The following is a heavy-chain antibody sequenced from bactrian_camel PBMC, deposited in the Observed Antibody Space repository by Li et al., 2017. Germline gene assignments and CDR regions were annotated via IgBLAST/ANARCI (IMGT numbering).Heavy chain of an antibody. CDR1: AAMYT. CDR3: AADSWYGPSCRLRASFDD. Sequence: VQLVESGGGSVEVGGSLTLSCVASAAMYTMAWFRQAPGKEREGVASFSFGSASTYYSDSVKGRFAISRDNAKNAVYLQMSSLKPEDTAMYYCAADSWYGPSCRLRASFDDWGQGTQVTVS. CDR2: FSFGSAST. J-gene: IGHJ4*01. V-gene: IGHV3-3*01. D-gene: IGHD6*01.